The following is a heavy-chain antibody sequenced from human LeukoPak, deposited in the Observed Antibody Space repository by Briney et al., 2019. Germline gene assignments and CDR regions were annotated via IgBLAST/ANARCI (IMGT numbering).Heavy chain of an antibody. CDR2: IYYSGST. D-gene: IGHD5-18*01. V-gene: IGHV4-59*12. CDR3: ASRIGYSYGIDY. J-gene: IGHJ4*02. Sequence: SETLSLTCTISGGSTNTYYWSWIRQPPGKGLEWIGYIYYSGSTYYNPSLKSRVTISEDTSKNQFSLKLSSVTAADTAVYYCASRIGYSYGIDYWGQGALVTVSS. CDR1: GGSTNTYY.